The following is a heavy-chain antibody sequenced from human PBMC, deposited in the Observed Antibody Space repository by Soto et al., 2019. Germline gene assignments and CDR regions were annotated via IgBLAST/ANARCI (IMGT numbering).Heavy chain of an antibody. CDR3: AKVDGLIQLYVPNLSDRNVEYFPH. CDR2: IRGRGGST. V-gene: IGHV3-23*01. D-gene: IGHD3-16*01. Sequence: EVQLLESGGGSVQPGESLRLSCEASGFTFSTYAMNWVRQAPGKGLEWVSGIRGRGGSTYYADSVKGHFTISRATSRKELFLQMNSLRAEDKAVYYCAKVDGLIQLYVPNLSDRNVEYFPHWGQGTLVTVSS. J-gene: IGHJ1*01. CDR1: GFTFSTYA.